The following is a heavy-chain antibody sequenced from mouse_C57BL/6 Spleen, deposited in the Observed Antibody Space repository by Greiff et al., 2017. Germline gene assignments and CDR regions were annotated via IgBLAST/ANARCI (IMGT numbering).Heavy chain of an antibody. J-gene: IGHJ2*01. V-gene: IGHV5-4*01. CDR2: ISDGGSYT. CDR1: GFTFSSYA. Sequence: EVHLVESGGGLVKPGGSLKLSCAASGFTFSSYAMSWVRQTPEKRLEWVATISDGGSYTYYPDNVKGRFTISRDNAKNNLYLQMSHLKSEDTAMYYCARSDGQGDFDYWGQGTTLTVSS. D-gene: IGHD2-3*01. CDR3: ARSDGQGDFDY.